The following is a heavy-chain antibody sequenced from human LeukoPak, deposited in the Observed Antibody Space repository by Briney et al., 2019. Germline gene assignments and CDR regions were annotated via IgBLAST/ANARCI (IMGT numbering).Heavy chain of an antibody. J-gene: IGHJ4*02. CDR3: ARGQTHRPYSNYPYFDY. V-gene: IGHV4-34*01. Sequence: SETLSLTCAVYGGSLSGYYWSWVRQPPGKGLEWIGEINHSGSTNYNPSLKSRVTISVDTSKNQFSLKLSSVTAADTAVYYCARGQTHRPYSNYPYFDYWGQGTLVTVSS. CDR1: GGSLSGYY. D-gene: IGHD4-4*01. CDR2: INHSGST.